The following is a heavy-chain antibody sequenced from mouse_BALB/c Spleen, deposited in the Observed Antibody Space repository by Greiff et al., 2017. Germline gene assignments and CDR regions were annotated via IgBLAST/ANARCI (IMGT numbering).Heavy chain of an antibody. CDR2: ISSGGSYT. J-gene: IGHJ3*01. Sequence: EVMLVESGGDLVKPGGSLKLSCAASGFTFSSYGMSWVRQTPDKRLEWVATISSGGSYTYYPDSVKGRFTISRDNAKNTLYLQMSSLKSEDTAMYYCARDQVTGTPWFAYWGQGTLVTVSA. D-gene: IGHD4-1*01. CDR1: GFTFSSYG. V-gene: IGHV5-6*01. CDR3: ARDQVTGTPWFAY.